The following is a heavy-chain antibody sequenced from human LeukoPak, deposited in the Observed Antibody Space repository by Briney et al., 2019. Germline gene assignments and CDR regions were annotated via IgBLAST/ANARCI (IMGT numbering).Heavy chain of an antibody. J-gene: IGHJ4*02. CDR2: ISSGSGYI. D-gene: IGHD6-19*01. V-gene: IGHV3-21*01. CDR3: ASAVAGTEFYFDY. CDR1: GFTFSSYT. Sequence: PGGPLRLSCAASGFTFSSYTMNWVRQAPGKGLEWVSCISSGSGYIYYADSVKGRFTVSRDNAKNSLYLQMSSLGAEDTAVYYCASAVAGTEFYFDYWGQGTLVTVSS.